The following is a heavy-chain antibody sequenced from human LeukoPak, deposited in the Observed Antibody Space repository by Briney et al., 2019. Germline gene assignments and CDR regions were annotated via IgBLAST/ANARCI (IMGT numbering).Heavy chain of an antibody. D-gene: IGHD1-26*01. Sequence: ASVKVSCKASVGTFSSYAISWVRQAPGQGLEWMGRIIPILGIANYAQKFQGRVTITADKSTSTAYMELSSLRSEDTAVYYCARLGILGATKNYFDYWGQGTLVTVSS. J-gene: IGHJ4*02. CDR2: IIPILGIA. CDR1: VGTFSSYA. CDR3: ARLGILGATKNYFDY. V-gene: IGHV1-69*04.